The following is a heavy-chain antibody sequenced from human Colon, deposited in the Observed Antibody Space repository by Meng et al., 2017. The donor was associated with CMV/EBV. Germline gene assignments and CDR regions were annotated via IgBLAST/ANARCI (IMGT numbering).Heavy chain of an antibody. CDR2: MNPNSANT. Sequence: YTFSSYDINCVRRCTGQGLEWMGWMNPNSANTGYAQQFQGRVTMTRNTSITTAYMELSSLRYEDTAVYYCAIRASTSGSGSAYFDYWGQGTLVTVSS. J-gene: IGHJ4*02. CDR3: AIRASTSGSGSAYFDY. D-gene: IGHD3-10*01. V-gene: IGHV1-8*01. CDR1: YTFSSYD.